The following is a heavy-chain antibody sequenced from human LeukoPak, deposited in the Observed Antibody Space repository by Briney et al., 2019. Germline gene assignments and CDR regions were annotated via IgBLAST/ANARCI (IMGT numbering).Heavy chain of an antibody. J-gene: IGHJ4*02. V-gene: IGHV3-23*01. D-gene: IGHD6-6*01. Sequence: GGSLRLSFAASGFTFRSYAMSWVRQAPGKGLEWVSAISGSGGSTYYADSVKGRFTISRDNSKSTLYLQMNSLRAEDTAVYYCAQALGGTARLSYYFDYWGQGTLVTVSS. CDR3: AQALGGTARLSYYFDY. CDR2: ISGSGGST. CDR1: GFTFRSYA.